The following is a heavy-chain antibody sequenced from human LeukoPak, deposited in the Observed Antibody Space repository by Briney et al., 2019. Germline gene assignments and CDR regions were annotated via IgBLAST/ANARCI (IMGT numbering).Heavy chain of an antibody. J-gene: IGHJ4*02. CDR2: IYYSGST. Sequence: PSETLSLTCTVSGGSISGNNYYWGWIRQPPGKGLEWIGTIYYSGSTYYNPSLKSRVTISVDTSKNQFSLKLSSVTAADTAVYYCARQPFYYGSGSFGYWGQGTLVTVSS. D-gene: IGHD3-10*01. CDR3: ARQPFYYGSGSFGY. CDR1: GGSISGNNYY. V-gene: IGHV4-39*01.